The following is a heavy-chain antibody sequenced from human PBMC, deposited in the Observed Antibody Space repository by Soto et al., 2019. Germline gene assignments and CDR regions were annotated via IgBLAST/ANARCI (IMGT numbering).Heavy chain of an antibody. J-gene: IGHJ4*02. D-gene: IGHD6-19*01. Sequence: QVQLQQWGAGLLKPSETLSLTCAVYGGSFSGYYWSWIRQPPGKGLEWIGEINHSGSTNYNPSLKSRVTISVDTSKNQSSLKLSSVTAADTAVYYCAYLAVAGTPNHFDYWGQGTLVTVSS. V-gene: IGHV4-34*01. CDR1: GGSFSGYY. CDR3: AYLAVAGTPNHFDY. CDR2: INHSGST.